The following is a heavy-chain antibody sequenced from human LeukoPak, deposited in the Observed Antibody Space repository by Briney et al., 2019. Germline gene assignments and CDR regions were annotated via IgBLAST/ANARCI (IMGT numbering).Heavy chain of an antibody. CDR2: IYYSGST. J-gene: IGHJ5*02. CDR1: GGSISSYY. D-gene: IGHD3-22*01. Sequence: SETLSLTCTVSGGSISSYYWSWIRQPPGKGLEWIGYIYYSGSTNYNPSLKSRVTISVDTSKNQFSLKLSSVTAADTAVYYCAREVPYYDSSGYGDWFDPWGQGILVTVSS. CDR3: AREVPYYDSSGYGDWFDP. V-gene: IGHV4-59*01.